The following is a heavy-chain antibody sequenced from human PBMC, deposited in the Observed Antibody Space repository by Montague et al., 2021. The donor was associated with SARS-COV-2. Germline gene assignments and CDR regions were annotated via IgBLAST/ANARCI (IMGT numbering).Heavy chain of an antibody. CDR3: ARYAWGGYRGAFDI. D-gene: IGHD3-16*02. V-gene: IGHV3-30-3*01. J-gene: IGHJ3*02. CDR1: GFTFTSYA. CDR2: ISYDGSNK. Sequence: SLRLSCAASGFTFTSYAMHWARQVPGKGLERVSVISYDGSNKYYADSVKGRFTISRDNSKNTLYLQINSLRAEDTSVYYCARYAWGGYRGAFDIWGQGTMVTVSP.